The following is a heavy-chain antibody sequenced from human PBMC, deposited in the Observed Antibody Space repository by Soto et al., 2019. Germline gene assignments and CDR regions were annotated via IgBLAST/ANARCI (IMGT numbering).Heavy chain of an antibody. D-gene: IGHD6-19*01. Sequence: ASVKVSCKASGYTFTSYGISWVRQAPGQGLEWMGWISAYNGNTNYAQKLQGRVTMTTDTSTSTAYMELRSLRSDDTAVYYCARASWLKIQGYSSGWYSRVPFDYWGQGTLVTVSS. CDR1: GYTFTSYG. CDR2: ISAYNGNT. CDR3: ARASWLKIQGYSSGWYSRVPFDY. J-gene: IGHJ4*02. V-gene: IGHV1-18*01.